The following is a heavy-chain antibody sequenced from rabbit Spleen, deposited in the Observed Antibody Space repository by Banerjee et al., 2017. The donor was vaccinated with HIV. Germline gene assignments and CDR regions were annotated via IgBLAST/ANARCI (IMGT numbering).Heavy chain of an antibody. V-gene: IGHV1S45*01. CDR1: GFSFSSSYY. D-gene: IGHD1-1*01. J-gene: IGHJ4*01. Sequence: QEQLEESGGGLVKPEGSLTLTCTASGFSFSSSYYMCWVRQAPGKGLEWIGCIGTGVGDTYYANWANGRFTISKTSSTTVTLQMTSLTAADTATYFCARDPYCFTSGDDNLWGPGTLVTVS. CDR2: IGTGVGDT. CDR3: ARDPYCFTSGDDNL.